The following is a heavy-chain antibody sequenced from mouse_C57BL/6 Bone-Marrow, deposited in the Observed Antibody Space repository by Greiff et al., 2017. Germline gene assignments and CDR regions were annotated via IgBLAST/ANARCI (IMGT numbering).Heavy chain of an antibody. J-gene: IGHJ2*01. CDR3: AREDTTVVADY. D-gene: IGHD1-1*01. CDR1: GYSITSGYY. V-gene: IGHV3-6*01. Sequence: EVQLQESGPGLVKPSQSLSLTCSVTGYSITSGYYWNWIRQFPGNKLEWLGYISYDGSNNYNPSLKNRISITRDTSKNQFFLKLNSVTTEDTATYYCAREDTTVVADYWGQGTTLTVSS. CDR2: ISYDGSN.